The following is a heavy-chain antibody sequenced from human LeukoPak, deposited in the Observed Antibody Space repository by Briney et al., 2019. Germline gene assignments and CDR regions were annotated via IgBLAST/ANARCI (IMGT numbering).Heavy chain of an antibody. D-gene: IGHD6-19*01. CDR1: GGTFSSYA. J-gene: IGHJ4*02. CDR2: IIPIFGTA. V-gene: IGHV1-69*05. Sequence: ASVKVSCKASGGTFSSYAISWVRQAPGQGLEWMGGIIPIFGTANYAQKFQGRVTITTDESTSTAYMELSSLRSEDTAVYYCARGRWGSGWHFYYWGQGTLVTVSS. CDR3: ARGRWGSGWHFYY.